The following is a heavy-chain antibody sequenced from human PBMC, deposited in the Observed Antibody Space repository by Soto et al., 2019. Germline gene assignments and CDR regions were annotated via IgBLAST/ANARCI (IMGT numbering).Heavy chain of an antibody. CDR3: ASQDHSRSSSGWFDP. CDR1: GDSISSSY. CDR2: MYYSGST. J-gene: IGHJ5*02. D-gene: IGHD6-6*01. Sequence: PSETLSLTCTISGDSISSSYWNWIRQPPGKGLEWIGYMYYSGSTNYNPSLKSRVTISVDTSRNQFSLKLTSVTAADTAVYYCASQDHSRSSSGWFDPWGQGTLVIVFS. V-gene: IGHV4-59*01.